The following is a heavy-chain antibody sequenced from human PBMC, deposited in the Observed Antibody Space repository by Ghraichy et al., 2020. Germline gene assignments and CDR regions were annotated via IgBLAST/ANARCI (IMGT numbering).Heavy chain of an antibody. J-gene: IGHJ4*02. V-gene: IGHV1-3*01. CDR3: ARGGDWWELLRSPSPGNFDY. Sequence: ASVKVSCKASGYTFTSYAMHWVRQAPGQRLEWMGWINAGNGNTKYSQKFQGRVTITRDTSASTAYMELSSLRSEDTAVYYCARGGDWWELLRSPSPGNFDYWGQGTLVTVSS. D-gene: IGHD1-26*01. CDR1: GYTFTSYA. CDR2: INAGNGNT.